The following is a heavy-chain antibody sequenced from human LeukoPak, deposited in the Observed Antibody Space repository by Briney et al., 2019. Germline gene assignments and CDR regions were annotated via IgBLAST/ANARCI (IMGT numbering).Heavy chain of an antibody. CDR3: ARKRSIAVAGRPPYNWFDP. V-gene: IGHV4-34*01. Sequence: SETLSLTCAVYVGSFSGYYWSWIRQPPGKGLEWIGEINHSGSTNYNPPLKSRVTISVDTSKNQFSLKLSSVTAADTAVYYCARKRSIAVAGRPPYNWFDPWGQGTLVTVSS. D-gene: IGHD6-19*01. J-gene: IGHJ5*02. CDR1: VGSFSGYY. CDR2: INHSGST.